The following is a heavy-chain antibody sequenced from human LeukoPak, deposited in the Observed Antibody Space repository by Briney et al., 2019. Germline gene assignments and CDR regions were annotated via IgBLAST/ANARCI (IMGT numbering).Heavy chain of an antibody. D-gene: IGHD1-26*01. CDR3: AKEGVQAPSDWYFDL. V-gene: IGHV3-23*01. CDR1: GFTFSSYG. J-gene: IGHJ2*01. Sequence: PGGSLRLSCAASGFTFSSYGMSWVRQAPGKGLEWVSSINDNGGSSTWYADSVKGRFTISRDNSKNTVYLQMNSLRVEDTAVYYCAKEGVQAPSDWYFDLWGRGTLVTVSS. CDR2: INDNGGSST.